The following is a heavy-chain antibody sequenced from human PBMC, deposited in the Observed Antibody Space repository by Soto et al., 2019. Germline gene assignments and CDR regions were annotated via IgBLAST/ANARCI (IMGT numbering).Heavy chain of an antibody. CDR3: ARDRYMMRNYYGMDV. V-gene: IGHV3-33*01. D-gene: IGHD1-20*01. Sequence: GRSLRLSCVASGLTFSSYRMHWVRQAPGKGLEWAAVIWYDGSNKYYGDLVKGRFTISRDNSKNTLYLQMNSLRAEETAVYYCARDRYMMRNYYGMDVWGQGTTVTGS. CDR2: IWYDGSNK. J-gene: IGHJ6*02. CDR1: GLTFSSYR.